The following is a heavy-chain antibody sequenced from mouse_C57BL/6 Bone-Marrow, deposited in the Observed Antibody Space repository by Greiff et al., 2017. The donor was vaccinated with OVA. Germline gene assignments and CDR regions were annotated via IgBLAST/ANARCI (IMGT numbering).Heavy chain of an antibody. V-gene: IGHV1-69*01. CDR3: ASAVFAY. CDR2: IDPSDSYT. J-gene: IGHJ3*01. Sequence: QVQLQQPGAELVMPGASVKLSCKASGYTFTSYWMHWVKQRPGQGLEWIGEIDPSDSYTNYNQKFKGKATLTVDTSSSTAYMQLSSLTSEDSAVYYRASAVFAYWGQGTLVTVSA. CDR1: GYTFTSYW.